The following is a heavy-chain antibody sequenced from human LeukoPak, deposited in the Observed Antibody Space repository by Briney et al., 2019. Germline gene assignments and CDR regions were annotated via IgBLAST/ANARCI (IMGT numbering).Heavy chain of an antibody. CDR1: GFTVSSNN. D-gene: IGHD2-21*02. Sequence: PGGSLRLSCAASGFTVSSNNMSWVRQAPGKGLEWVSVIYSGGSTYYADSVKGRFTISRHNSKNTLYLQMNSLRAEDTAVYYCARVSTDCGGDCYPYYFDYWGQGTLVTVSS. V-gene: IGHV3-53*04. CDR2: IYSGGST. CDR3: ARVSTDCGGDCYPYYFDY. J-gene: IGHJ4*02.